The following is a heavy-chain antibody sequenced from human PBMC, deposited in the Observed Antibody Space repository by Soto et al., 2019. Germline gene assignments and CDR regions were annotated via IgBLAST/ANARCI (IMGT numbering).Heavy chain of an antibody. J-gene: IGHJ4*02. CDR1: GGSISSYY. CDR2: IYYSGST. D-gene: IGHD1-26*01. Sequence: SETLSLTCAVSGGSISSYYWSWIRQPPGKGLEWIGYIYYSGSTYYNPSLKSRVTISVDTSKNQFSLKLSSVTAADTAVYYCAREGGIVGATTVDYWGQGTLVTVSS. CDR3: AREGGIVGATTVDY. V-gene: IGHV4-59*12.